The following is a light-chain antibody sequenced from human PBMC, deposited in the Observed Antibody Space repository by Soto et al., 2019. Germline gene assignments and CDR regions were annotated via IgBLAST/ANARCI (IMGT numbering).Light chain of an antibody. V-gene: IGKV1-39*01. Sequence: DIQMTQSPSSLSAFVGDRVTITCRASQSISTYLNWYQQTPGKAPKLLIYAAYRLKSGVPSRFSGSGSGTDFTLTISNLQPEDFATYYCQQIYSTLWTFGQGTKVEIK. CDR2: AAY. J-gene: IGKJ1*01. CDR3: QQIYSTLWT. CDR1: QSISTY.